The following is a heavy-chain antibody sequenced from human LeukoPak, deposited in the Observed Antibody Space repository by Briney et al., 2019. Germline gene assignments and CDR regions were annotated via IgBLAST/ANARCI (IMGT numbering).Heavy chain of an antibody. J-gene: IGHJ4*02. D-gene: IGHD1-26*01. V-gene: IGHV3-21*01. CDR2: ISSSSSYI. CDR3: ARDFYSGSYYEYYFDY. Sequence: GGSLRLSCAASGFTFSSYSMNWVRQAPGKGLEWVSSISSSSSYIYYADSVKGRFTISRDNAKNSLYLQMNSLGAEDTAVYYCARDFYSGSYYEYYFDYWGQGTLVTVSS. CDR1: GFTFSSYS.